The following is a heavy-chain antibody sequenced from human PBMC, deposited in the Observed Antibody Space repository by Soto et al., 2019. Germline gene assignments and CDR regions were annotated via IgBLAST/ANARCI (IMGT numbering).Heavy chain of an antibody. Sequence: PGGSLRLSCAASGFTFSNYVMSWVRQAPGKGLEWVSGISSSGGITYYADSVQGRFTISRDNSKNTLYLQMNSLRSEDTAIYYCAKGWLVRGGQFDYWGQGT. D-gene: IGHD6-19*01. V-gene: IGHV3-23*01. CDR3: AKGWLVRGGQFDY. CDR2: ISSSGGIT. J-gene: IGHJ4*02. CDR1: GFTFSNYV.